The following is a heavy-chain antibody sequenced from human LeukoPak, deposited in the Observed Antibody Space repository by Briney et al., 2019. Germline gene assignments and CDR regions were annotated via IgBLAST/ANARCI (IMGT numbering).Heavy chain of an antibody. J-gene: IGHJ4*02. V-gene: IGHV1-2*04. Sequence: ASVKVSCKASGYTFTGYYMHWVRQAPGQGLEWMGWINPNSGGTNYAQKFQGWVTMTRDTSISTAYMELSRLRSDDTAVYYCARGGRSYYCGSGHYYFDYWGQGTLVTVSS. CDR1: GYTFTGYY. D-gene: IGHD3-10*01. CDR2: INPNSGGT. CDR3: ARGGRSYYCGSGHYYFDY.